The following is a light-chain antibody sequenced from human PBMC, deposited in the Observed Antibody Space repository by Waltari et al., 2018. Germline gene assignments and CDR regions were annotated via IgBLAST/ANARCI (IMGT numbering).Light chain of an antibody. J-gene: IGKJ1*01. CDR2: GAS. V-gene: IGKV3-20*01. Sequence: EVVLTQSPGTLSLSPGEGATLACRASQTVSRSFLAWYQHKPGQAPRLLIYGASNRATGIPDRSSASGAGRDFTLTSSRLEPEDFAVYYCQQYGASPWAFGQGTKVEIK. CDR1: QTVSRSF. CDR3: QQYGASPWA.